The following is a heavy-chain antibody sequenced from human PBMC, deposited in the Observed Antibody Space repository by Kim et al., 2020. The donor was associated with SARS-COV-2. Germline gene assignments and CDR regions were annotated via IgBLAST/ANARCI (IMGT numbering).Heavy chain of an antibody. D-gene: IGHD2-15*01. J-gene: IGHJ4*02. CDR1: GFTFGDYA. CDR2: IRSKAYGGTT. Sequence: GGSLRLSCTASGFTFGDYAMSWFRQAPGKGLEWVGFIRSKAYGGTTEYAASVKGRFTISRDDAKSIAYLQMNSLKTEDTAVYYCTRDREEKYCSGGRCYQDGIDSWGKGTLVTVSS. CDR3: TRDREEKYCSGGRCYQDGIDS. V-gene: IGHV3-49*03.